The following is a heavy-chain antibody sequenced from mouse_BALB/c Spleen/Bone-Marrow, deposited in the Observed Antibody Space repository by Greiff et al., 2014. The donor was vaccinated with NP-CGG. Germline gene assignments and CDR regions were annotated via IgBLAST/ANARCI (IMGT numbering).Heavy chain of an antibody. CDR1: GYAFTNYW. CDR3: ARRDYDGYPYALDY. CDR2: IYPGGGHI. V-gene: IGHV1-63*01. J-gene: IGHJ4*01. Sequence: QVQLKHSGAELVRPGASVKISRKASGYAFTNYWLGWVKQRPGHGLEWIGNIYPGGGHIYYNEKFKGKATLTADKSSSTAYMQLSSLTSEDSAVYFCARRDYDGYPYALDYWGQGTSVTVSS. D-gene: IGHD2-3*01.